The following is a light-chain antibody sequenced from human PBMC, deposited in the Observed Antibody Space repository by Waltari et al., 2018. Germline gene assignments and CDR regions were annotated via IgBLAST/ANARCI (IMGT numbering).Light chain of an antibody. CDR2: EVI. J-gene: IGLJ2*01. CDR3: CSYVGGSSLI. Sequence: QSALAQPASVSGSPGQSITISCTGTSSDVGSYNLVSWYQQHPGKVPKLMIYEVIKRPSGVSTRFSVSKSGNTASLTISGLQAEDEADYYCCSYVGGSSLIFGGGTKLTVL. V-gene: IGLV2-23*02. CDR1: SSDVGSYNL.